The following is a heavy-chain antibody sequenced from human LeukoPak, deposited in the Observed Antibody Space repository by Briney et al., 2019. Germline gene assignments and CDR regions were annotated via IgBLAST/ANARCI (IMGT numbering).Heavy chain of an antibody. Sequence: ASVKVSCKVSGYTLTELSMHWVRQAPGKGLEWMGWISAYNGNTNYAQKLQGRVTMTTDTSTSTAYMELRSLRSDDTAVYYCARDIELVTPGDWGQGTLVTVSS. CDR2: ISAYNGNT. D-gene: IGHD4-23*01. CDR3: ARDIELVTPGD. J-gene: IGHJ4*02. V-gene: IGHV1-18*01. CDR1: GYTLTELS.